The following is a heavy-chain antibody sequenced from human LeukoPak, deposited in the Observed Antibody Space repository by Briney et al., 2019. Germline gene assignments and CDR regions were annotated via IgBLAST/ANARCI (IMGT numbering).Heavy chain of an antibody. D-gene: IGHD4-4*01. CDR1: GDTITSYD. J-gene: IGHJ5*02. Sequence: ASVKVSCKASGDTITSYDIYGVRQATGQWLEWMGWMNPNSGNTGYAQKFQGRVTMTRNTSISTAYMELSSLRSEDTAVYCCARDPSNFLDWFDPWGQGTLVTVSS. CDR2: MNPNSGNT. V-gene: IGHV1-8*01. CDR3: ARDPSNFLDWFDP.